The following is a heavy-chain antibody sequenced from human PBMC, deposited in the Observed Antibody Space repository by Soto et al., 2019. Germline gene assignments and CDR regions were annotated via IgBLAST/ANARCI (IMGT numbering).Heavy chain of an antibody. Sequence: SSETLSLTCTVSGVSINSDGYYWSWIRQHPGKGLEWIGYMYYSGGSYYNPSLKSRVTISVDTSKNQFSLKLSSVTAADSAVYYCARAAYGDPSTSFDYWGQGTLVTVSS. CDR2: MYYSGGS. V-gene: IGHV4-31*02. CDR3: ARAAYGDPSTSFDY. D-gene: IGHD4-17*01. CDR1: GVSINSDGYY. J-gene: IGHJ4*02.